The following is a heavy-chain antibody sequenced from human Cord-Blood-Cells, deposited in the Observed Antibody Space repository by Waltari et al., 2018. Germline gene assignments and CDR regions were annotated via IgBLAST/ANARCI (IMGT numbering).Heavy chain of an antibody. V-gene: IGHV4-34*01. D-gene: IGHD4-4*01. CDR2: INHSGST. CDR1: GGSFSGSY. CDR3: ARGRSMTTVYYFDY. J-gene: IGHJ4*02. Sequence: QVQLQQWGAGLLKPSETLSLPCAVYGGSFSGSYWSWIRQPPGKGLEWIGEINHSGSTNYNPSLKSRVTIPVDTSKNQVSLKLSSVTAADTSVYYWARGRSMTTVYYFDYWGQGTLVTVSS.